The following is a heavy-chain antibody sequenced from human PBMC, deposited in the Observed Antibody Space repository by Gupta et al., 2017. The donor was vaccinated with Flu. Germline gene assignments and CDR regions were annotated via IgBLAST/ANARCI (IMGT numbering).Heavy chain of an antibody. CDR1: GFTFSSYW. J-gene: IGHJ4*02. Sequence: EVQLVESGGGLVQPGGSLRLSCAASGFTFSSYWMHWVRQAPGKGLVWVSRINSDGSSTSYADSVKGRFTISRDNAKNTLYLQMNSLRAEDTAVYYCARDRDCGGDCYLTPSNIFDYWGQGTLVTVSS. V-gene: IGHV3-74*01. CDR3: ARDRDCGGDCYLTPSNIFDY. D-gene: IGHD2-21*02. CDR2: INSDGSST.